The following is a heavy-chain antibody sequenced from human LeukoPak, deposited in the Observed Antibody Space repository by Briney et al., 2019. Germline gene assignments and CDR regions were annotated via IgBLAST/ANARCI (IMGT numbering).Heavy chain of an antibody. CDR2: IYYSGST. D-gene: IGHD3-10*01. J-gene: IGHJ4*02. Sequence: EASETLSLTCTVSGGSISSYYWSWIRQPPGKGLEWIGYIYYSGSTNYNPSLKSRVTISVDTSKNQFSLKLTSVTAADTAIYYCARSELLWFGGVNSGFDYWGQGTLVTVSS. V-gene: IGHV4-59*08. CDR1: GGSISSYY. CDR3: ARSELLWFGGVNSGFDY.